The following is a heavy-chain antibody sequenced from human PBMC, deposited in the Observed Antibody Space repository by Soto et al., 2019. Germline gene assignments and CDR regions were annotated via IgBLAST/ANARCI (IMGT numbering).Heavy chain of an antibody. V-gene: IGHV4-34*01. CDR3: GPRGAVADPRGY. CDR2: INHSGNT. CDR1: GGSFSDFY. J-gene: IGHJ4*02. Sequence: QVQLQLWGAGLLKPSESLSLTCAVYGGSFSDFYWTWIRQLPGKGLEWIGEINHSGNTNYNPSLTGRVAMSVDTSKNQFSLYLGSVTAADTAVYSCGPRGAVADPRGYWGQGTLVTVSS. D-gene: IGHD6-19*01.